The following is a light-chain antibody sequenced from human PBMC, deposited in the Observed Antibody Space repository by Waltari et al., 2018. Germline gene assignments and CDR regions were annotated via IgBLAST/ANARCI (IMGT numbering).Light chain of an antibody. V-gene: IGKV3-15*01. J-gene: IGKJ5*01. CDR1: LSIADN. Sequence: MMTQSPATLSVSPGERATLSCRASLSIADNLAWYQQKRGQAPRLLIYGASTRATGIPARFTGRGSGTDFTLTISSLQSEDSAVYYCQQYNRWPPITFGQGTRLEI. CDR2: GAS. CDR3: QQYNRWPPIT.